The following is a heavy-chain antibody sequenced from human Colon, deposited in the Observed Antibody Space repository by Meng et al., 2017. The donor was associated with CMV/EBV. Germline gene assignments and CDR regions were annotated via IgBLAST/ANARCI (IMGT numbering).Heavy chain of an antibody. CDR1: GYGFSNYW. Sequence: GESLKISCETSGYGFSNYWIGWVRQMPGKGLEWMGIIFPGDSDTRYSPSFQGQVTISADKSISTAYLQIKSLKASDTAIYYCARHHSIVLYGMDVWGQGTTVTVSS. D-gene: IGHD2-21*01. CDR3: ARHHSIVLYGMDV. J-gene: IGHJ6*02. V-gene: IGHV5-51*01. CDR2: IFPGDSDT.